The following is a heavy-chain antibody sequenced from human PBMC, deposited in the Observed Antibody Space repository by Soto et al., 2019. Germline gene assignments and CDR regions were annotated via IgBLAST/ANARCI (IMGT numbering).Heavy chain of an antibody. CDR1: GGSFSGYY. CDR2: INHSGST. CDR3: ARGQNCSSTSCYAVNWFDP. V-gene: IGHV4-34*01. Sequence: QVQLQQWGAGLLKPSETLSLTCAVYGGSFSGYYWSWIRQPPGKGLEWIGEINHSGSTNYNPSLKSRVTISVDTSKNQFSLQLSSVTAADTAVYDCARGQNCSSTSCYAVNWFDPWGQGTLVTVSS. D-gene: IGHD2-2*01. J-gene: IGHJ5*02.